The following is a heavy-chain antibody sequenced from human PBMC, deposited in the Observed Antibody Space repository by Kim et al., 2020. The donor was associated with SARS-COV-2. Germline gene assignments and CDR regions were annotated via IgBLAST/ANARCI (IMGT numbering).Heavy chain of an antibody. CDR1: GFTFDDYA. CDR3: AKDIAAAGSASAPTLFPLVSCENSPSDTSSVAVGCLAQDFLQANY. J-gene: IGHJ4*01. D-gene: IGHD6-13*01. CDR2: ISWNSGSI. V-gene: IGHV3-9*01. Sequence: GGSLRLSCAASGFTFDDYAMHWVRQAPGKGLEWVSGISWNSGSIGYADSVKGRFTISRDNAKNSLYLQMNSLRAEDTALYYCAKDIAAAGSASAPTLFPLVSCENSPSDTSSVAVGCLAQDFLQANY.